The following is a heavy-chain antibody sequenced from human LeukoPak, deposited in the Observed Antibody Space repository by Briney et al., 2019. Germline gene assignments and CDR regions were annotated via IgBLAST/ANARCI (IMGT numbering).Heavy chain of an antibody. J-gene: IGHJ5*02. Sequence: PSETLSLTCTVSGASVSTRNYYWSWIRQPPGKGLEWIGYVYYSGSTNYNPSLQSRVTMSVDTSKNQFSLKLTSLTAADTAVYYCARDLYGSGSFLPESPWGQGTLDTVSS. CDR3: ARDLYGSGSFLPESP. CDR1: GASVSTRNYY. CDR2: VYYSGST. V-gene: IGHV4-61*01. D-gene: IGHD3-10*01.